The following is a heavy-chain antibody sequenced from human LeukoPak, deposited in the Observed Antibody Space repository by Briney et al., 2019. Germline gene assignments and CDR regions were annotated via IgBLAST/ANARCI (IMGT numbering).Heavy chain of an antibody. V-gene: IGHV1-18*04. Sequence: ASVKVSCKASGYTFTSYYIHWVRQAPGQGLEWMGWISVYNGNTNSAQKLQGRLTMTTDTSTSTAYMELRSLRSDDTAVYYCARDDYGDSKGRFDPWGQGTLVTVSS. J-gene: IGHJ5*02. CDR3: ARDDYGDSKGRFDP. CDR2: ISVYNGNT. D-gene: IGHD4-17*01. CDR1: GYTFTSYY.